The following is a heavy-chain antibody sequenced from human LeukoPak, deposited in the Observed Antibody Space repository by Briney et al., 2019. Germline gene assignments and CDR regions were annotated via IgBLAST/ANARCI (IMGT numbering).Heavy chain of an antibody. CDR2: IYYSGST. V-gene: IGHV4-39*01. Sequence: SETLSLTCTVSGGSISSSSYYWGWIRQPPGQGLEWIGSIYYSGSTYYNPSLKSRVTISVDTSKNQFSLKLSSVTAADTAVYYCARQGVNYYDSSGSTFDYWGQGTLVTVSS. D-gene: IGHD3-22*01. CDR3: ARQGVNYYDSSGSTFDY. J-gene: IGHJ4*02. CDR1: GGSISSSSYY.